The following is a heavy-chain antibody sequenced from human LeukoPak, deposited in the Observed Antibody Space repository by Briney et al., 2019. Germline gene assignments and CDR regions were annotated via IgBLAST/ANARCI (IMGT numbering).Heavy chain of an antibody. J-gene: IGHJ4*02. CDR2: IKQDGSEK. CDR1: GFTFSSYW. V-gene: IGHV3-7*04. D-gene: IGHD5-18*01. Sequence: GGSLRLSCAVSGFTFSSYWMNWVRQAPGKGLEWVANIKQDGSEKYYVDSVKGRFTISRDNAKKSLYLQMNSLRAEDTAVYYCARDGYEGRDYWGQGTLVTVSS. CDR3: ARDGYEGRDY.